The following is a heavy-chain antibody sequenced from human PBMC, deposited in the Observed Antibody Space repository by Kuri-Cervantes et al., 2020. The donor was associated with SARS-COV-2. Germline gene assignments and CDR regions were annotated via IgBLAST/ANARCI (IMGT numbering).Heavy chain of an antibody. CDR3: ASDVRGYDGVDV. CDR1: GGSITSGEHY. J-gene: IGHJ6*01. D-gene: IGHD3-10*02. CDR2: VYHSGNT. V-gene: IGHV4-31*03. Sequence: SETLSLTCTVSGGSITSGEHYWTWIRQHPEKGLEWIGYVYHSGNTYYLPSLKSRLTISIDTSQNQFSLRMSSVTAADTAIYYGASDVRGYDGVDVWGPGTTVTVSS.